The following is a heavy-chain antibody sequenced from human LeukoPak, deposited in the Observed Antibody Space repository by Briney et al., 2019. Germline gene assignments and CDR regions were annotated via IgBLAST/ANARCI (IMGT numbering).Heavy chain of an antibody. CDR1: GGSFSGYY. V-gene: IGHV4-4*09. CDR2: IYASGAT. D-gene: IGHD2-15*01. J-gene: IGHJ5*02. CDR3: ARHSSVVRGWFDP. Sequence: SETLSLTCAVYGGSFSGYYWSWIRQSPGKGLEWVGYIYASGATNYNASLKSRVTISVDTSKNQFSLKLSSVTAADTAVYYCARHSSVVRGWFDPWGQGTLVTVSS.